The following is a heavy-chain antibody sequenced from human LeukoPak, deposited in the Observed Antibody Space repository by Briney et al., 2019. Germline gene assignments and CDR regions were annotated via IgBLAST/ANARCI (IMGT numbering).Heavy chain of an antibody. CDR1: GFTFDDYA. J-gene: IGHJ4*02. Sequence: PGGSLRLSCAASGFTFDDYAMHWVRQAPGKGLEWVSLISWDGGSTYYADSVKGRFTISRDNSKNSLYLQMNSLRTEDTALYYCAKDMAYYCTNGVCPLYWGQGTLVTVSS. CDR2: ISWDGGST. CDR3: AKDMAYYCTNGVCPLY. V-gene: IGHV3-43*02. D-gene: IGHD2-8*01.